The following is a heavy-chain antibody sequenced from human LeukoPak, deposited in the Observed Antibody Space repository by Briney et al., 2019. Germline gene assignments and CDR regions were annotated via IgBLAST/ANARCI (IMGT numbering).Heavy chain of an antibody. V-gene: IGHV3-21*01. D-gene: IGHD5-18*01. CDR1: GFTFSSYS. CDR2: ISSSSSYI. J-gene: IGHJ6*03. CDR3: ARVDTAMVTWAYYYYYYYMDV. Sequence: GGSLRLSCAASGFTFSSYSMNWVRQAPGKGLEWVSSISSSSSYIYYADSVKGRFTISRDNAKNSLYLQMNSLRAEDTAVYYCARVDTAMVTWAYYYYYYYMDVWGKGTTVTVSS.